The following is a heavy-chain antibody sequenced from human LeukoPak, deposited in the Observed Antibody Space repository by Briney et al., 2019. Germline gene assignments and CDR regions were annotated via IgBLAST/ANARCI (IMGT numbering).Heavy chain of an antibody. Sequence: SETLSLTCTVSGGSISSYYWSWIRQPPGKGLEWIGYIYYSGSTNYNPSLKSRVTISVDTSKNQFSLKLSSVTAADTAVYYCARDRAVGATHANRYWGQGTLVTVSS. D-gene: IGHD1-26*01. CDR3: ARDRAVGATHANRY. CDR1: GGSISSYY. V-gene: IGHV4-59*01. J-gene: IGHJ4*02. CDR2: IYYSGST.